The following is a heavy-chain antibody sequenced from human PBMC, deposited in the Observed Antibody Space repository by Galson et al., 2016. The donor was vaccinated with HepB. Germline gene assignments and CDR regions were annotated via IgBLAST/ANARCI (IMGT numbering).Heavy chain of an antibody. CDR2: ISGSGGNT. Sequence: SLRLSCAASGFRFTNYAMSWVRQAPGKGLEWVSTISGSGGNTYYADSVKGRFTISRDNSRNTVYLQLHSLRAEDTAVYFCAKDGRWLKYNPDHLHYWGQGTPVTISS. CDR1: GFRFTNYA. J-gene: IGHJ4*02. D-gene: IGHD5-24*01. CDR3: AKDGRWLKYNPDHLHY. V-gene: IGHV3-23*01.